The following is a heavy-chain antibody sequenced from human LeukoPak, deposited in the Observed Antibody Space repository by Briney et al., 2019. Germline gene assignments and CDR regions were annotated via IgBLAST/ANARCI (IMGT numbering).Heavy chain of an antibody. Sequence: PGGSLRLSCAASGFTFSSYGMHWVRQAPGKGLEWVAFIRYDGSNKYYADSVKGRFTISRDNSKNTLYLQMDSLRAEDTAVYYCAKTDSGSYHFDYWGQGTLVTVSS. CDR2: IRYDGSNK. D-gene: IGHD1-26*01. CDR3: AKTDSGSYHFDY. CDR1: GFTFSSYG. V-gene: IGHV3-30*02. J-gene: IGHJ4*02.